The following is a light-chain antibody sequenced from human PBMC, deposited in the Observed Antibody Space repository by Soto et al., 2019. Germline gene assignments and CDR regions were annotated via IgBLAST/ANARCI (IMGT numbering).Light chain of an antibody. V-gene: IGLV2-14*01. CDR1: SSDIGGYNY. J-gene: IGLJ3*02. CDR3: SSYTSSNTRWV. CDR2: DVN. Sequence: QSVLTQPASVSGSPGQSITISCTGTSSDIGGYNYVSWYQQHPGKAPKLMIYDVNNRPSGVSNRFSGSKSGNTASLTISGLQAEDEAEYYCSSYTSSNTRWVFGGGTKVTVL.